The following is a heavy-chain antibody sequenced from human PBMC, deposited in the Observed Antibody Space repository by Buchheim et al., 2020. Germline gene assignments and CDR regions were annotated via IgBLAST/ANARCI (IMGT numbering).Heavy chain of an antibody. CDR3: ATFPRGYYYDSSGPYSDDY. Sequence: EVQLLESGGGLVQPGGSPRLSCAASGFTFSSYEMNWVRQAPGKGLEWVSYISSSGSTIYYADSVKGRFTISRDNAKNSLYLQMNSLRAEDTAVYYCATFPRGYYYDSSGPYSDDYWGQGTL. CDR1: GFTFSSYE. J-gene: IGHJ4*02. D-gene: IGHD3-22*01. CDR2: ISSSGSTI. V-gene: IGHV3-48*03.